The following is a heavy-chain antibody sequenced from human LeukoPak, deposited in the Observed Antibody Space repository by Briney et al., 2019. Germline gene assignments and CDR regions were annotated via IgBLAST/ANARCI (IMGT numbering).Heavy chain of an antibody. CDR1: GFTFSSYW. CDR3: ARDFLGSGWYYEFLYGMDV. V-gene: IGHV3-7*01. D-gene: IGHD6-19*01. Sequence: GGSLRLSCAASGFTFSSYWMSWVRQAPGKGLEWVANIKQDGSEKYYVDSVKGRFTISRDNAKNSLYLQMNSLRAEDTAVYYCARDFLGSGWYYEFLYGMDVWGQGTTVTVSS. J-gene: IGHJ6*02. CDR2: IKQDGSEK.